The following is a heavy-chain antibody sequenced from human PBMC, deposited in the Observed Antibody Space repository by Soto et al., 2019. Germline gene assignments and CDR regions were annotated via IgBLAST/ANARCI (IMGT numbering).Heavy chain of an antibody. V-gene: IGHV3-23*01. Sequence: EVQLLESGGGLVQPGGSLRLSCAASGFTFSSYAMSWVRQAPRKGLEWVSVISGSGTSTYYADSVKGRFSISRDNSKNTLTLKMTSLRAEDTAVYYSANRGSGSHFDYWGQGTLVTVSS. CDR2: ISGSGTST. CDR3: ANRGSGSHFDY. CDR1: GFTFSSYA. D-gene: IGHD1-26*01. J-gene: IGHJ4*02.